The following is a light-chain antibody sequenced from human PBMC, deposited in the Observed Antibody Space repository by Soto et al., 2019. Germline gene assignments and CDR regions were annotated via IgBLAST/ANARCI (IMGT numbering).Light chain of an antibody. Sequence: QSALTQPPSASAAPGQKVTISCSGSSSNIGNNYVSWYQQLPGTAPKLLVYDDDERPSGIPDRFSGSKSGTSATLGITGLQTDDEADYYCGTWDSSLSAVVFGGGTKLTVL. CDR2: DDD. CDR1: SSNIGNNY. V-gene: IGLV1-51*01. J-gene: IGLJ3*02. CDR3: GTWDSSLSAVV.